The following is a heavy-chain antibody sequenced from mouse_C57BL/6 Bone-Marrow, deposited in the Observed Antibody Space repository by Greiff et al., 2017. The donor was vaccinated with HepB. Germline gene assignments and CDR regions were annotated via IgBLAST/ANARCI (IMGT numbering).Heavy chain of an antibody. CDR3: TRGGTRGY. CDR2: IDPETGGT. V-gene: IGHV1-15*01. J-gene: IGHJ2*01. CDR1: GYTFTDYE. Sequence: VQLQESGAELVRPGASVTLSCKASGYTFTDYEMHWVKQTPVHGLEWIGAIDPETGGTAYNQKFKGKAILTADKSSSTAYMELRSLTSEDSAVDYCTRGGTRGYWGQGTTRTVSS.